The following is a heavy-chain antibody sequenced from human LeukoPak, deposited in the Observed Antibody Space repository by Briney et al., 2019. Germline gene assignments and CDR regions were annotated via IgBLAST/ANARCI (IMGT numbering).Heavy chain of an antibody. V-gene: IGHV3-30*02. CDR1: GFTCCSYG. D-gene: IGHD3-9*01. CDR3: AKGRGHYDILTGY. J-gene: IGHJ4*02. CDR2: IRYDGSNK. Sequence: GGSLRLSSAASGFTCCSYGMHGVPQAPGKGLEWVAFIRYDGSNKYYADSVKGRFTISRDNSKNTLYLQMNSLRAEDTAVYYCAKGRGHYDILTGYWGQGTLVTVSS.